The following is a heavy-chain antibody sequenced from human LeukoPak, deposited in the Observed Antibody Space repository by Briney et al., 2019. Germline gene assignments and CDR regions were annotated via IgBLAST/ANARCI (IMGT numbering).Heavy chain of an antibody. V-gene: IGHV4-61*08. Sequence: PSQTLSLTCTVSGGSISSGGYYWSWIRQPPGKGLEWIGYIYYSGSTNYNPSLKSRVTISVDTSKNQFSLKLSSVTAADTAVYYCARGWDGYNYPYFDYWGQGTLVTVSS. CDR2: IYYSGST. D-gene: IGHD5-24*01. J-gene: IGHJ4*02. CDR1: GGSISSGGYY. CDR3: ARGWDGYNYPYFDY.